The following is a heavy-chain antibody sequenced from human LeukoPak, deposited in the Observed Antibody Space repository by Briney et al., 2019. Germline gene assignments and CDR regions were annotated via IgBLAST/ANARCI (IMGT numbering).Heavy chain of an antibody. J-gene: IGHJ4*02. CDR1: GYSITSGYY. V-gene: IGHV4-38-2*02. CDR2: IYHSGST. Sequence: KPSETLSLTCTVSGYSITSGYYWGWIRQPPGKGLEWIGNIYHSGSTYYNPSLKSRVTTSVDTSNNQFSLKLSSVTAADTAVYYCARGGMITSGGLIVRGFDYWGQGTLVTVSS. D-gene: IGHD3-16*02. CDR3: ARGGMITSGGLIVRGFDY.